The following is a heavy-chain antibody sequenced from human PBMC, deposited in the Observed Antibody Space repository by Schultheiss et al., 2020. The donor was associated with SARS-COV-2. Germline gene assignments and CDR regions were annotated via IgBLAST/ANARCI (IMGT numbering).Heavy chain of an antibody. Sequence: SLKISCAASGFPFSLYAISWFRQAPGKGLEWVSGISWNSGSIGYADSVKGRFTISRDNAKNSLYLQMNSLRAEDTAVYYCAKLRWSSGYSDYWGQGTLVTVSS. CDR3: AKLRWSSGYSDY. D-gene: IGHD3-22*01. V-gene: IGHV3-9*01. J-gene: IGHJ4*02. CDR1: GFPFSLYA. CDR2: ISWNSGSI.